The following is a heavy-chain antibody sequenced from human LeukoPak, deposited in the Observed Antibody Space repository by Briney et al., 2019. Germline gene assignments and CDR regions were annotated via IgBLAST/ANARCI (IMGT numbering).Heavy chain of an antibody. Sequence: GGSLRLSCVASGFTFNWNAMSWVRQAPGKGLEWVSGISASGGSTEYADSVKGRFTMSRDNSKNTVYLRMNSLRAEDTAIYYCAKDTYYFENWGQGTLVTASP. CDR1: GFTFNWNA. V-gene: IGHV3-23*01. CDR2: ISASGGST. CDR3: AKDTYYFEN. J-gene: IGHJ4*02.